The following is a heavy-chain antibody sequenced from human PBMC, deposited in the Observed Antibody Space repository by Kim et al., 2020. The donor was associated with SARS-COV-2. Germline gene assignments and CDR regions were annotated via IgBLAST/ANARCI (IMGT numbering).Heavy chain of an antibody. Sequence: SVKVSCKASGCTFSSYAISWVRQAPGQGLEWMGRIIPILGIANYAQKFQGRVTITADTSTSTAYMELSSLRSEDTAVYYCATYPSGDVVWFALWVQGS. CDR3: ATYPSGDVVWFAL. CDR1: GCTFSSYA. V-gene: IGHV1-69*04. CDR2: IIPILGIA. J-gene: IGHJ5*02. D-gene: IGHD7-27*01.